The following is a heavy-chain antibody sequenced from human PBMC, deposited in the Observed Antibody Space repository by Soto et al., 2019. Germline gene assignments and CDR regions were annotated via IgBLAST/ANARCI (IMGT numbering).Heavy chain of an antibody. Sequence: ASVKVSCKASGYTFTSYGISWVRQAPGQGLEWMGWISAYNGNTNYAQKLQGRVTMTTDTSTSTAYMELRSLRSDDTAVYYCARSYYDSSGYYYGAEYFQHWGQGTLVTVSS. CDR3: ARSYYDSSGYYYGAEYFQH. V-gene: IGHV1-18*01. D-gene: IGHD3-22*01. CDR1: GYTFTSYG. J-gene: IGHJ1*01. CDR2: ISAYNGNT.